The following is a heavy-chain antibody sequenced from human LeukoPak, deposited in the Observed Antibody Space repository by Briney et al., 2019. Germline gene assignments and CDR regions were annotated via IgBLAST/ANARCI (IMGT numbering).Heavy chain of an antibody. V-gene: IGHV4-38-2*01. D-gene: IGHD3-16*01. CDR1: GYSIKSGYY. J-gene: IGHJ5*02. CDR2: ISHSGGT. Sequence: KPSETLSLTCAVSGYSIKSGYYWGWIRQPPGKGLEWIGSISHSGGTHYNPSLKSRVTMSIDTSKNHFSLKVRSVTAADTAVYFCAGGGIVMSRDNWFDPWGQGTLVTVSS. CDR3: AGGGIVMSRDNWFDP.